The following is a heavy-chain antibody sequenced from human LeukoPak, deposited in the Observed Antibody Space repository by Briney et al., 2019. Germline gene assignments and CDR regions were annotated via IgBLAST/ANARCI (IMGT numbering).Heavy chain of an antibody. Sequence: SVKVSCTASGGTFSSYAISWVRQAPGQGLEWMGGIIPIFGTANYAQKFQGRVTITADESTSTAYMELSSLRSEDTAVYYCARSRKGSYYGMDVWGQGTTVTVSS. CDR1: GGTFSSYA. V-gene: IGHV1-69*01. CDR2: IIPIFGTA. CDR3: ARSRKGSYYGMDV. J-gene: IGHJ6*02.